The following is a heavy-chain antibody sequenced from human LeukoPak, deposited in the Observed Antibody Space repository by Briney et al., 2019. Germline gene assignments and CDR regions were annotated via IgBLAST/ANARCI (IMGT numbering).Heavy chain of an antibody. J-gene: IGHJ6*02. D-gene: IGHD3-10*01. CDR1: GDSISNYY. CDR2: IYTSGST. Sequence: SETLSLTCTVSGDSISNYYWSWIRQPAGKGLEWIGRIYTSGSTNYNPSLKSRVTMSVDTSKNQFSLKLSSVTAADTAVYYCARVSLVRGAPDYYYYGMDVWGQGTTVTVSS. V-gene: IGHV4-4*07. CDR3: ARVSLVRGAPDYYYYGMDV.